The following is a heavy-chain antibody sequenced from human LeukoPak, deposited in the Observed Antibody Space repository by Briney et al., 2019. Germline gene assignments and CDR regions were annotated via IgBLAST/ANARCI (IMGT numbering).Heavy chain of an antibody. D-gene: IGHD3-9*01. CDR3: ARGVLRYFDWLLPFDY. J-gene: IGHJ4*02. CDR1: GYTFTNYG. CDR2: INPNSGGT. Sequence: GASVKVSCKASGYTFTNYGISWVRQAPGQGLEWMGWINPNSGGTNYAQKFQGRVTMTRDTSISTAYMELSRLRSDDTAVYYCARGVLRYFDWLLPFDYWGQGTLVTVSS. V-gene: IGHV1-2*02.